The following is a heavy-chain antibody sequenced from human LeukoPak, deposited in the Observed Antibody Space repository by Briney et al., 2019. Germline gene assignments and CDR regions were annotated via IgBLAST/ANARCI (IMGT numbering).Heavy chain of an antibody. CDR2: IYYSGST. CDR1: GGSISSHY. J-gene: IGHJ4*02. Sequence: SETLSLTCTVSGGSISSHYWSWIRQPPGKGLEWIGYIYYSGSTNYNPSLKSRVTISVDTSKNQFSLKLSSVTAADTAVYYCARDRIDFFDYWGQGTLVTVSS. D-gene: IGHD3-3*01. CDR3: ARDRIDFFDY. V-gene: IGHV4-59*11.